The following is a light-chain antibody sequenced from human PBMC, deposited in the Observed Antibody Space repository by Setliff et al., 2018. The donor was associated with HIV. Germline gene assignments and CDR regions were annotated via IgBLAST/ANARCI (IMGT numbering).Light chain of an antibody. CDR1: NIGSKS. Sequence: ELTQPPSVSVAPGKTARITCGGNNIGSKSVHWYQQKPGQAPVLVISYDSDRPSGIPERFSGSNSGNTATLTISRVEAGDEADYYCQVWDSSSDHPYVFGTGTK. V-gene: IGLV3-21*04. CDR2: YDS. J-gene: IGLJ1*01. CDR3: QVWDSSSDHPYV.